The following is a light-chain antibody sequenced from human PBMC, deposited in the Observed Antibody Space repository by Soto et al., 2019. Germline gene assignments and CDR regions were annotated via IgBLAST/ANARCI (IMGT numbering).Light chain of an antibody. V-gene: IGKV1-33*01. J-gene: IGKJ5*01. CDR2: DAS. CDR3: QQYETLPIT. Sequence: DIQMTQSPCSLSASVGDRVSITCQASQDIGNYLNWYQQIPGKAPKLLIFDASNLESGVPSRFSGSGSGTDFTFTISSLQPEDIATYYCQQYETLPITFGQGTRLEIK. CDR1: QDIGNY.